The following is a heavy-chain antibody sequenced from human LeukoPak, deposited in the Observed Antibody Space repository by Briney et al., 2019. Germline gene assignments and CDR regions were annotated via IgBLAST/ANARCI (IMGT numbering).Heavy chain of an antibody. CDR1: GFTFSSYA. D-gene: IGHD2-2*01. CDR3: AKPILGGDIVVVPAAMYYFDY. V-gene: IGHV3-23*01. Sequence: GGSLRLSCAASGFTFSSYAMSWVRQAPGKGLEWVSAISGSGGSTYYADSVKGRFTTSRDNSKNTLYLQMNSLRAEDTAVYYCAKPILGGDIVVVPAAMYYFDYWGRGPLVPVSS. CDR2: ISGSGGST. J-gene: IGHJ4*02.